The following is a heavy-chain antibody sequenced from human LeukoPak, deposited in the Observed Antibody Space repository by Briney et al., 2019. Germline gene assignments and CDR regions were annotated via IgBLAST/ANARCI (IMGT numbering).Heavy chain of an antibody. D-gene: IGHD2-15*01. CDR2: ISAYNGNT. Sequence: GASVKVSCKPSGYTFTSYGISRLRQAPRQRLEGMGGISAYNGNTTYTQQPQGTVTMTTAPSTSTAYMGLRSLRSDDTAVNYWARGVVATPYFFDYWGQGNLVTVSS. CDR1: GYTFTSYG. J-gene: IGHJ4*02. V-gene: IGHV1-18*01. CDR3: ARGVVATPYFFDY.